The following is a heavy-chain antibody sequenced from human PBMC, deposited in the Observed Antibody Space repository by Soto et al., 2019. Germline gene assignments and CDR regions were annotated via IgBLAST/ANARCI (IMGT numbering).Heavy chain of an antibody. D-gene: IGHD2-2*01. CDR2: ISYDGSNK. CDR1: GFTFSSYA. V-gene: IGHV3-30-3*01. Sequence: QVQLVESGGGVVQPGRSLRLSCAASGFTFSSYAMHWVRQAPGKGLEWVAVISYDGSNKYYADSVKGRFTISRDNSKNTLYLQMNSLRAEDTAVYYCASCISTSRYLRWVSYGMDVWGQGTTVTVSS. CDR3: ASCISTSRYLRWVSYGMDV. J-gene: IGHJ6*02.